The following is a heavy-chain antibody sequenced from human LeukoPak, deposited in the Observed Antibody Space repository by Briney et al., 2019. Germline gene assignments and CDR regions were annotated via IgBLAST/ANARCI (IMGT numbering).Heavy chain of an antibody. Sequence: SQTLSLTCAVSGGSISSGGYSWSWIRQPPGKGLEWIGYIYHSGSTYYNPSLKSRVTISVDKSKNQFSLKLSSVTAADTAVYYCAAMAGYYDSSGPLSGWGQGTLVTVSS. CDR2: IYHSGST. D-gene: IGHD3-22*01. CDR3: AAMAGYYDSSGPLSG. V-gene: IGHV4-30-2*01. CDR1: GGSISSGGYS. J-gene: IGHJ4*02.